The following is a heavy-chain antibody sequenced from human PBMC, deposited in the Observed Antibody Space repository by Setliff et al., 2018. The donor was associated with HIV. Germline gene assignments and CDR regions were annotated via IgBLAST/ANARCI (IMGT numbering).Heavy chain of an antibody. CDR1: GGSFSSYY. Sequence: NPSETLSLTCGVYGGSFSSYYWSWIRQSPGKGLEWIGEINHSGSTNYNPSLKSRVTISVDTSKNQFSLKLSSVTAADTAVYFCARVRTGSYFQRLDYYYMDVWGKGTTVTVSS. D-gene: IGHD3-9*01. J-gene: IGHJ6*03. CDR3: ARVRTGSYFQRLDYYYMDV. V-gene: IGHV4-34*01. CDR2: INHSGST.